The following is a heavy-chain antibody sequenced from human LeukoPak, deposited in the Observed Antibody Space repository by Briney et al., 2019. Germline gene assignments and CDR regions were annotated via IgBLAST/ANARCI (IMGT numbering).Heavy chain of an antibody. Sequence: GGSLRLSCAASGFTFDDYGMSWVRQAPGKGLEWVSGINWNGGSTGYADSVKGRFTISRDNAKNSLYLQMNSLRAEDTALYYCARVGTYYDILAGYYSTYFDYWGQGTLATVSS. CDR3: ARVGTYYDILAGYYSTYFDY. CDR1: GFTFDDYG. CDR2: INWNGGST. J-gene: IGHJ4*02. V-gene: IGHV3-20*04. D-gene: IGHD3-9*01.